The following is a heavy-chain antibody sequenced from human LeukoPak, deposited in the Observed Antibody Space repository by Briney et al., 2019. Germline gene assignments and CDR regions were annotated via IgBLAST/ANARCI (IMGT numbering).Heavy chain of an antibody. V-gene: IGHV1-2*02. Sequence: ASVKVSCKASGYTFTSYYMHWVRQAPGQGLEWLGWINPNSGVTNYAQKFQGRVTMARDTSISTAYMELSRLRSDDTAVYYCARGSTIFGAYFDYWGQGTLVTVSS. CDR1: GYTFTSYY. D-gene: IGHD3-3*01. CDR3: ARGSTIFGAYFDY. J-gene: IGHJ4*02. CDR2: INPNSGVT.